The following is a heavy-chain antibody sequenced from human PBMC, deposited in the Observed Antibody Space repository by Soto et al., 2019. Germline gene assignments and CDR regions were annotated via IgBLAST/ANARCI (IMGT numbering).Heavy chain of an antibody. V-gene: IGHV4-4*02. D-gene: IGHD6-19*01. CDR3: ASYSSGWFRWFDR. Sequence: ETLSPTCPLAGCPTSSSNWWSWVRQPPGKGLEWIGEIYHSGSTNYNPSLKSRVTIAVDKSKNRFSLKLRSVPAADTAVYYCASYSSGWFRWFDRWGQGTLVTVSS. J-gene: IGHJ5*02. CDR1: GCPTSSSNW. CDR2: IYHSGST.